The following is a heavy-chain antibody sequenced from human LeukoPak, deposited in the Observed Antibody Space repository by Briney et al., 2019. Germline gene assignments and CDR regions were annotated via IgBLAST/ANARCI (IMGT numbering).Heavy chain of an antibody. CDR3: ARADYGSGIN. V-gene: IGHV3-21*01. CDR2: ISSSSTYI. Sequence: GFLRLSCAASGFTFSTFALSWVRQAPGKGLEWVSSISSSSTYIYYADSVKGRFTISRDNAKNSLYLQMNSLRAEDTAVYYCARADYGSGINWGQGTLVTVSS. J-gene: IGHJ4*02. CDR1: GFTFSTFA. D-gene: IGHD3-10*01.